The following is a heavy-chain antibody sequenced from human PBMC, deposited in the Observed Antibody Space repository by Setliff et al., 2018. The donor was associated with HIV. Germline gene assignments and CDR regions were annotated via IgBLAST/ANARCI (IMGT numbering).Heavy chain of an antibody. CDR2: LHISGNS. CDR1: GASISSNY. Sequence: SETLSLTCNVSGASISSNYWSWIRQAAGKGLEWVGRLHISGNSNYSPSLKSRVNMSIDTSKNQFSLKVLSVTAADTAVYYCAKDIPGPAINSGRIKNWFDPWGQGALVTVSS. D-gene: IGHD6-19*01. J-gene: IGHJ5*02. V-gene: IGHV4-4*07. CDR3: AKDIPGPAINSGRIKNWFDP.